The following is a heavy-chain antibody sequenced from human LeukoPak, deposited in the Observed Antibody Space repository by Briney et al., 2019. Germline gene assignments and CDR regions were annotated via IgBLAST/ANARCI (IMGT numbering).Heavy chain of an antibody. CDR2: ISSSSSYI. J-gene: IGHJ5*02. CDR1: GFTFSSYS. CDR3: AREGIVGATTAWFDP. Sequence: GGSLRLSCAASGFTFSSYSMNWVRQAPGKGLEWVSSISSSSSYIYYADSVKGRFTISRDNAKNSLYLQMNSLRAEDTAVYYCAREGIVGATTAWFDPWGQGTLDTVSS. V-gene: IGHV3-21*01. D-gene: IGHD1-26*01.